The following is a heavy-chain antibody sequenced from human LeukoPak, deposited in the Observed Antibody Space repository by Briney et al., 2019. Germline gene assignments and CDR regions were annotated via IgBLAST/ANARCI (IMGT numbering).Heavy chain of an antibody. D-gene: IGHD3-16*01. J-gene: IGHJ4*02. CDR1: GFTVSTNY. CDR3: ATSSGGPAAFYFDY. Sequence: GGSLRLSCAASGFTVSTNYMSWVRQAPGKGLEWVSVLYSGGSTYYADSVQGRSTISRDNSKNTLYLQMNSLRADDMAVYYCATSSGGPAAFYFDYWCQGTLVTVSS. V-gene: IGHV3-66*01. CDR2: LYSGGST.